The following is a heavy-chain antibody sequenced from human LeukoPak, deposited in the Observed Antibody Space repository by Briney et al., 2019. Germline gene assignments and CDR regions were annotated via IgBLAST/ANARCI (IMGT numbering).Heavy chain of an antibody. CDR3: ARPKDYYVSSGYGC. V-gene: IGHV1-69*02. D-gene: IGHD3-22*01. J-gene: IGHJ4*02. CDR2: IIPILGIA. CDR1: GGTFSSYT. Sequence: WVKVSCKASGGTFSSYTISWVRQAPGEGLEWMGRIIPILGIANYAQKFQGRVTITADKSTSTAYMELSSLRSEDTAVYYCARPKDYYVSSGYGCWGQGTLVTVSS.